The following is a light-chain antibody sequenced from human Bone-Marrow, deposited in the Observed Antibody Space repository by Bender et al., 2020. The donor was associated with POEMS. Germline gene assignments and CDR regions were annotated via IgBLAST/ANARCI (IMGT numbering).Light chain of an antibody. Sequence: QSVLTQPPSASGTPGQSVTISCSGSSSNLGGNNLNWYQQLTGSAPKLLIYSNNQRPSGVPDRFSGSKSGTSASLAISGLQSEDEADYYCSSYTSSSTRVFGGGTKLTVL. CDR1: SSNLGGNN. V-gene: IGLV1-44*01. CDR3: SSYTSSSTRV. J-gene: IGLJ3*02. CDR2: SNN.